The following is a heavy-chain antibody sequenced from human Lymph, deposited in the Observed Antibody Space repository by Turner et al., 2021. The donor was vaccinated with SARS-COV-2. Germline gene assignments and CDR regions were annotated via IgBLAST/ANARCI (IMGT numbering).Heavy chain of an antibody. D-gene: IGHD2-8*01. CDR2: ISWSGGST. Sequence: EVQVLESGGGLVQPGGSLRLSCAAVGFTFSSYAMSWVRQATGKGLEWVSSISWSGGSTDYADSGKGRFTISRDNSKNTLFLQMNSLRAEETAVYYCAKDPNWYVLSAVDYWGQGTLVTVSS. V-gene: IGHV3-23*01. CDR3: AKDPNWYVLSAVDY. J-gene: IGHJ4*02. CDR1: GFTFSSYA.